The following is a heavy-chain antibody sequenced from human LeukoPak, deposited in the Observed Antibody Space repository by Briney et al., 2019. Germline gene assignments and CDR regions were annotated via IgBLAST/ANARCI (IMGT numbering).Heavy chain of an antibody. CDR3: ARLNNYGSGSYLY. V-gene: IGHV5-10-1*01. CDR1: GYSFTTYW. D-gene: IGHD3-10*01. Sequence: GESLKISCKGSGYSFTTYWISWVRQLPGKGLEWMGRVDPSDSYTNYSPSLEGHVNISADKSISTAYLQWSSLRASDTAMYYCARLNNYGSGSYLYWGQGTLVTVSS. J-gene: IGHJ4*02. CDR2: VDPSDSYT.